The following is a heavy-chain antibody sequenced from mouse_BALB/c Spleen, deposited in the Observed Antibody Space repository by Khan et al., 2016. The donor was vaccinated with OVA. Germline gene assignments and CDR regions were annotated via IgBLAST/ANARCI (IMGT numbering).Heavy chain of an antibody. CDR3: ARRGYYWYFNV. J-gene: IGHJ1*01. CDR1: GFDFSRYW. CDR2: INPDSSTI. D-gene: IGHD2-2*01. V-gene: IGHV4-1*02. Sequence: EVELVESGGGLVQPGGSLTLSCAASGFDFSRYWMSWVRQAPGKGLEWIGEINPDSSTINYTPSLKDKFIISRDNAKNTLYLQMSTVSSEDTAHYYGARRGYYWYFNVWGAGTTVTVSS.